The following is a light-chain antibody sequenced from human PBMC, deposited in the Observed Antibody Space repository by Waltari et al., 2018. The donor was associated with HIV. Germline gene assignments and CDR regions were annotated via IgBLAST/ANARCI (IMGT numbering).Light chain of an antibody. CDR1: NSNIGSNT. Sequence: QSVLTQPPSASGTPGQRVTISCSGRNSNIGSNTVNWYQQLPGTAPKLLIYNNNQRPSVVSDRFSGSKSGTSASLAISGLQSEDEADYYCAAWDDSLNAHVLFGGGTKLTVL. V-gene: IGLV1-44*01. CDR2: NNN. CDR3: AAWDDSLNAHVL. J-gene: IGLJ2*01.